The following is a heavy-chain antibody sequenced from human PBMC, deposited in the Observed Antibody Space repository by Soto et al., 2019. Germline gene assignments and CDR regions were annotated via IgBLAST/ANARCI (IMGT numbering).Heavy chain of an antibody. CDR3: ARGVSGYVWFNEY. CDR2: IIPVFGTT. D-gene: IGHD3-22*01. V-gene: IGHV1-69*01. CDR1: GGLFSSYA. J-gene: IGHJ4*02. Sequence: AQLVQSGAEVKKPGSSVKVSCKDSGGLFSSYAISWVRQAPGQGLEWMGGIIPVFGTTYYAQNFQDRVTITADESTNTAYMELNILKSEDTAMEYCARGVSGYVWFNEYWGQGTLVTVSS.